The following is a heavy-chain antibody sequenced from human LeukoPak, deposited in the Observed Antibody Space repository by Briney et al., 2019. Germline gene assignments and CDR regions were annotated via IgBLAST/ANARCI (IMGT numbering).Heavy chain of an antibody. D-gene: IGHD3-16*01. CDR3: ARVKARATMGVYFDY. J-gene: IGHJ4*02. CDR2: IYHSGST. Sequence: SGTLSLTCAVSGDSIRSSNWWSRVRPPPGKGLEWIGEIYHSGSTNYNPSLKRRVTISVDKSKNQFSLKLSSVTAADTAVYYCARVKARATMGVYFDYWGQGTLVTVSS. CDR1: GDSIRSSNW. V-gene: IGHV4-4*02.